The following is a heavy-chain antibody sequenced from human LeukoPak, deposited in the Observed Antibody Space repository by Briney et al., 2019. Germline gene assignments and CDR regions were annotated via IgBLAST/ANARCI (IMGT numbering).Heavy chain of an antibody. Sequence: PGGSLRLSCAASGFTFSNYWMHWVRQAPGKGLVWVSRINSGGINTSYADSVKGRFTISRDNSKNTLYLQMNSLRAEDTAVYYCAKDRGIISDYWGQGTLVTVSS. CDR1: GFTFSNYW. D-gene: IGHD3-10*01. CDR2: INSGGINT. J-gene: IGHJ4*02. V-gene: IGHV3-74*01. CDR3: AKDRGIISDY.